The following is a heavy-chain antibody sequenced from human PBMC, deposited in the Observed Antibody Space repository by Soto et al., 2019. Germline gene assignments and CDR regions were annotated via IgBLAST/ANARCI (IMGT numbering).Heavy chain of an antibody. V-gene: IGHV1-18*01. Sequence: ASVKVSCKASGYTFTSYGISWVRQAPGQGLEWMGWISAYNGNTNYAQKLQGRVTMTTDTSTSTAYMELRSLRSDDTAVYYCARDFRPMITFGGVIRGYWGQGTLVTVSS. CDR1: GYTFTSYG. D-gene: IGHD3-16*02. CDR3: ARDFRPMITFGGVIRGY. J-gene: IGHJ4*02. CDR2: ISAYNGNT.